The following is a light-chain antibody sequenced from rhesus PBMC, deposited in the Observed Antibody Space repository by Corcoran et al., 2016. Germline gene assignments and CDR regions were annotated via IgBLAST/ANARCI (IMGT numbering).Light chain of an antibody. CDR2: RAS. J-gene: IGKJ4*01. CDR1: QSLSNY. Sequence: DIQMTQSPSSLSASVGDRVTITCQASQSLSNYLNWYQQKPGKIPKLLIYRASRLQSGIPSRFSGSGSGTDFTLTISSLQPEDFATYYCQQGYSYPLTFGGWTKVELK. V-gene: IGKV1S9*01. CDR3: QQGYSYPLT.